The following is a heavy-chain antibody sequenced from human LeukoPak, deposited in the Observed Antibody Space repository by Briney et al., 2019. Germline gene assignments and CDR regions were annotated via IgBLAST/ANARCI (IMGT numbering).Heavy chain of an antibody. D-gene: IGHD3-10*01. J-gene: IGHJ4*02. CDR3: ARGRYYYGSGSCNYFFDY. V-gene: IGHV1-69*13. CDR2: IIPIFGTA. Sequence: ASVKVSCKASGYTFTSYYMHWVRQAPGQGLEWMGGIIPIFGTANYAQKFQGRVTITADESTSTAYMELSSLRSEDTAVYYCARGRYYYGSGSCNYFFDYWGQGTLVTVSS. CDR1: GYTFTSYY.